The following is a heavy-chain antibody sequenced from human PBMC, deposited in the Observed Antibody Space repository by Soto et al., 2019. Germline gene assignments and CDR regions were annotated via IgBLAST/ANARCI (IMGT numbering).Heavy chain of an antibody. V-gene: IGHV6-1*01. CDR2: KYYRSKWYN. Sequence: QVQLQQSGPGLVKPSQTLSLTCAISGDSVSSNSAAWNWIRQSPSRGLEWLGRKYYRSKWYNDYAVSVKSRITFNTDTFKNHFSLQLNSVTPEDTAVYYCAREDYYDSSGTFDYWGQGTLVTVSS. J-gene: IGHJ4*02. D-gene: IGHD3-22*01. CDR3: AREDYYDSSGTFDY. CDR1: GDSVSSNSAA.